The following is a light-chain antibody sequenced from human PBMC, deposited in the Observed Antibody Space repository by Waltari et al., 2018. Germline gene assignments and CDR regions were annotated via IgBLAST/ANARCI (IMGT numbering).Light chain of an antibody. CDR2: GAS. CDR1: QSVSTYY. J-gene: IGKJ4*01. CDR3: QQYGTSPPLT. Sequence: EIVLTHSPGTLSLSPGERATISCRASQSVSTYYLAWYQHKPGQAPRLVIYGASTRAAGIPDRFSGSGSGTDFTLTISGLEPEDFAVYYCQQYGTSPPLTFGGGTKVEIK. V-gene: IGKV3-20*01.